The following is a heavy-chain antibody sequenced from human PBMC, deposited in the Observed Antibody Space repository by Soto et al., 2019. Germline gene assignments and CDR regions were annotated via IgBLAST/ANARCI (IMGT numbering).Heavy chain of an antibody. V-gene: IGHV3-7*01. Sequence: EVQLVESGGGLVQPGGSLRLSCAASGFTFSSYWMSWVRQAPGKGLEWVANIKQDGSEKYYVDSVKGRFTISRDNAKNSLYLEINSRRAEDRAVYYCARAGRITIFSTGYPLNAFDIWGQGTMVTVSS. CDR1: GFTFSSYW. CDR2: IKQDGSEK. CDR3: ARAGRITIFSTGYPLNAFDI. J-gene: IGHJ3*02. D-gene: IGHD3-9*01.